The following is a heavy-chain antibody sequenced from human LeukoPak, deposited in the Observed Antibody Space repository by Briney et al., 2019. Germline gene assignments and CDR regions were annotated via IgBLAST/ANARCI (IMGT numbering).Heavy chain of an antibody. Sequence: ASETLSLTCAVYGGSFSGYYWSWIRQPAGKGLEWIGRIYTSGSTNYNPSLKSRVTMSVDTSKNHFSLKLSSVTAADTAVYYCARESSGWYYDYWGQGTLVTVSS. CDR1: GGSFSGYY. CDR3: ARESSGWYYDY. V-gene: IGHV4-4*07. J-gene: IGHJ4*02. D-gene: IGHD6-19*01. CDR2: IYTSGST.